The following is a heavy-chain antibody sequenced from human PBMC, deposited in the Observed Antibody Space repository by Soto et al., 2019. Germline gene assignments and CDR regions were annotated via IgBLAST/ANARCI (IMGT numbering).Heavy chain of an antibody. CDR2: INHSGST. CDR1: GGSFSGYY. J-gene: IGHJ6*02. CDR3: ARGLGIAAADLYYYYGMDV. V-gene: IGHV4-34*01. Sequence: SETLSLTCAVYGGSFSGYYWSWIRQPPGKGLEWIGEINHSGSTNYNPSLKSRVTISVDTSKNQFSLKLSSVTAADTAVYYCARGLGIAAADLYYYYGMDVWGQGTTVTVSS. D-gene: IGHD6-13*01.